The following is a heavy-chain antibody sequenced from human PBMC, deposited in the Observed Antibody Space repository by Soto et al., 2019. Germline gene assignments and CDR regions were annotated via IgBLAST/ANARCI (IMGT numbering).Heavy chain of an antibody. CDR2: VYYSGGA. CDR1: GVSINNSHSF. D-gene: IGHD2-21*01. Sequence: SETLSLTCTVSGVSINNSHSFWGWIRQPPGKGLEFIGTVYYSGGAHYNSSLKSRVTISVDTANNQVSLRMRSLTAADTAVYYCGRVVEGATRHTDLDSWGQGTLVTVSS. CDR3: GRVVEGATRHTDLDS. V-gene: IGHV4-39*01. J-gene: IGHJ5*01.